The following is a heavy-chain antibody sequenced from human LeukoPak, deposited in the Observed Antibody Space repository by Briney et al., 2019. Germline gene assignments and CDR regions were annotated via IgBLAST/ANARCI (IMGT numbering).Heavy chain of an antibody. D-gene: IGHD3-10*01. CDR2: IYYSGST. CDR3: TMVRGGDAFDV. CDR1: GGSISSYY. Sequence: SETLSLTCTVSGGSISSYYWSWIRQPPGKGLEWIGYIYYSGSTNYNPSLKSRVTISVDTSKNQFSLKLSSVTAADTAVYYCTMVRGGDAFDVWGQGTMVTVSS. J-gene: IGHJ3*01. V-gene: IGHV4-59*01.